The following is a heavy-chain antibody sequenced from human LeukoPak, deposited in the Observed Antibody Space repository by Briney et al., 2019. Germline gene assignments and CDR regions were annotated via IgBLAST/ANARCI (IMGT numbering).Heavy chain of an antibody. CDR3: AREVYCSGGSCYSRNYYMDV. D-gene: IGHD2-15*01. CDR2: ISAYNGNT. Sequence: ASVKVSCKASGYTFTSYYMHWVRQAPGQGLEWMGWISAYNGNTNYAQKLQGRVTMTTDTSTSTAYMELRSLRSDDTAVYYCAREVYCSGGSCYSRNYYMDVWGKGTTVTVSS. V-gene: IGHV1-18*04. J-gene: IGHJ6*03. CDR1: GYTFTSYY.